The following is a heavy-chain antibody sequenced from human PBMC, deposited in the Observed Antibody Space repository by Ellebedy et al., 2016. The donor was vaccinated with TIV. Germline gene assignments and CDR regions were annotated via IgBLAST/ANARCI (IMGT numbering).Heavy chain of an antibody. CDR2: IYYSGST. D-gene: IGHD2-2*01. Sequence: MPSETLSLTCTISGGSISSDYWSWIRQPPGKGLEWIGYIYYSGSTRYNPSLKSRVALSIDTSRNQFSLNLSSVTAADTAVYYCVRNQRVVVPTGASNWFDPWGQGTLVTVSS. V-gene: IGHV4-59*01. J-gene: IGHJ5*02. CDR3: VRNQRVVVPTGASNWFDP. CDR1: GGSISSDY.